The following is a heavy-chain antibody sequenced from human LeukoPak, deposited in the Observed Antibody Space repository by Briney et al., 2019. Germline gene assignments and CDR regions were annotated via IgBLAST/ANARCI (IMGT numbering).Heavy chain of an antibody. CDR3: ARSSSSGWYKTPEYFQH. CDR1: GFTFSSYE. D-gene: IGHD6-19*01. CDR2: ISSSGSTI. J-gene: IGHJ1*01. Sequence: GGSLRLSCAASGFTFSSYEMNWVRQAPGKGLEWVSYISSSGSTIYYADSVKGRFTISRDNAKNSLYLQMNSLRAEDTAVYYCARSSSSGWYKTPEYFQHWGQGTLVTVSS. V-gene: IGHV3-48*03.